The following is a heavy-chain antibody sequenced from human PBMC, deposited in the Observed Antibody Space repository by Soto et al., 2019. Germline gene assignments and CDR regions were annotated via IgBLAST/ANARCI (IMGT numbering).Heavy chain of an antibody. CDR2: ISWNSGSI. Sequence: EVQLVESGGGLVQPGRSLRLSCAASGFTFDDYAMHWVRQAPGKGLEWVSGISWNSGSIGYADSVKGRFTISRDNAKNSLYLKMNSLRAEDTALYYCAKTDAFDIWGQGTMVTVSS. V-gene: IGHV3-9*01. J-gene: IGHJ3*02. CDR1: GFTFDDYA. CDR3: AKTDAFDI.